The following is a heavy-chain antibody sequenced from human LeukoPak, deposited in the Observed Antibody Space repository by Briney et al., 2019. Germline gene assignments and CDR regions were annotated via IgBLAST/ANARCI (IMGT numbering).Heavy chain of an antibody. CDR3: ASAAGDRRSYYFDY. CDR1: GGSISPYY. CDR2: IYTSGNS. J-gene: IGHJ4*02. V-gene: IGHV4-4*07. Sequence: SETLSLTCTVSGGSISPYYWSWIRQPAGKGLEWIGRIYTSGNSNYNPSLKSRVTMSVDTSKNQFSLKLASVTAADTAVYYCASAAGDRRSYYFDYWGQGTLVTVSS. D-gene: IGHD4-17*01.